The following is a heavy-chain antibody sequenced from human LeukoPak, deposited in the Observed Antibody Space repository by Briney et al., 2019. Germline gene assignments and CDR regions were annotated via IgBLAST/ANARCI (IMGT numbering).Heavy chain of an antibody. Sequence: SGTLSLTCAVSGGSISSSNCWSWVRQPPGKGLEWSGEIYHSVSTNYNPSLKSRVTISVDKSKNQFSLKLSSVTAADTAGYYCARDRDYYDSSGYSPWGQGTLVTVSS. D-gene: IGHD3-22*01. CDR3: ARDRDYYDSSGYSP. V-gene: IGHV4-4*02. CDR2: IYHSVST. CDR1: GGSISSSNC. J-gene: IGHJ4*02.